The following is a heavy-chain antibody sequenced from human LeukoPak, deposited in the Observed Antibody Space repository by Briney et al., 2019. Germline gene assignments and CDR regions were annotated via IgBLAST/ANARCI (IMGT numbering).Heavy chain of an antibody. CDR2: IYYSGST. CDR3: ARLPPYYDILTGYYVSSWFDP. V-gene: IGHV4-59*08. CDR1: GGSISSYY. D-gene: IGHD3-9*01. Sequence: PSEILSLTCTVSGGSISSYYWSWIRQPPGKGLEWIGYIYYSGSTNYNPSLKSRVTISVDTSKNQFSLKLSSVTAADTAVYYCARLPPYYDILTGYYVSSWFDPWGQGTLVTVSS. J-gene: IGHJ5*02.